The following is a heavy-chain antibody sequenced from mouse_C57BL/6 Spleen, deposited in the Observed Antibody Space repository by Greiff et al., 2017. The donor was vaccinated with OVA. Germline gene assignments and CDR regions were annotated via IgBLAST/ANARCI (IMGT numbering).Heavy chain of an antibody. J-gene: IGHJ2*01. CDR2: ISSGSSTI. Sequence: EVMLVESGGGLVKPGGSLKLSCAASGFTFSDYGMHWVRQAPEKGLEWVAYISSGSSTIYYADTVKGRFTISRDNAKNTLFLQMTRLRSEDTAMYYCASRTAVVADYFDYWGQGTTLTVSS. D-gene: IGHD1-1*01. V-gene: IGHV5-17*01. CDR1: GFTFSDYG. CDR3: ASRTAVVADYFDY.